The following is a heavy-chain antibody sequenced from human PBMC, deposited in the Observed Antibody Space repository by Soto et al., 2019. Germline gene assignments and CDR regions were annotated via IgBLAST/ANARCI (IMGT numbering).Heavy chain of an antibody. J-gene: IGHJ3*02. V-gene: IGHV3-11*01. CDR1: GFTFSDYY. D-gene: IGHD6-19*01. CDR2: ISSSGSAI. CDR3: ARDKGWYDTGDAFDI. Sequence: GGSLRLSCAASGFTFSDYYMSWIRQAPGKGLEWVSYISSSGSAIYYADSVKGRFTISRDNAKNSLYLQMNSLRAEDTAVYYCARDKGWYDTGDAFDIWGQGTMVTVSS.